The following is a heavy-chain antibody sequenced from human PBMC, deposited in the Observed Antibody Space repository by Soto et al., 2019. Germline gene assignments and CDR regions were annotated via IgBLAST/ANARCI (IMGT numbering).Heavy chain of an antibody. CDR1: GVSISSYY. CDR2: IYYSGST. Sequence: PSDTFSLTCTVSGVSISSYYWSWILQPPGKGLEWIGYIYYSGSTNYNPSLKSRVTISVDTSKNQFSLKLSSVTAADTAVYYCAKDARPDGYWDVDYWGQGTLVTVSS. V-gene: IGHV4-59*01. D-gene: IGHD5-12*01. CDR3: AKDARPDGYWDVDY. J-gene: IGHJ4*02.